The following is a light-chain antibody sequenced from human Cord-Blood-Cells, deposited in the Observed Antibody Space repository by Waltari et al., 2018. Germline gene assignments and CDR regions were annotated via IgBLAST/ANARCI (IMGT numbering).Light chain of an antibody. Sequence: EIVMLQSPAPRSVSHGERATLSCSASQSVSSNSAGYQQKPDQAPRHHIYGPSTRATGIPARVSGSGSGTEFTLTISSLQSEDFAVYYCQQYNNWPMYTFGQGTKLEIK. J-gene: IGKJ2*01. CDR2: GPS. CDR1: QSVSSN. V-gene: IGKV3-15*01. CDR3: QQYNNWPMYT.